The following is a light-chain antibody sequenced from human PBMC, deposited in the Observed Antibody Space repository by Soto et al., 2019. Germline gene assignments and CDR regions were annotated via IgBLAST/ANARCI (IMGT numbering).Light chain of an antibody. CDR3: CSYAVTNILV. V-gene: IGLV2-11*01. J-gene: IGLJ1*01. CDR1: SSDVGAYNY. CDR2: DVT. Sequence: QSALTQPRSVSGSPGQSVTISCTGTSSDVGAYNYVSWYQQHPDKAPKLIIYDVTQRPSGVPDRFSGSKSGNTASLTISGLQAEDEADYYCCSYAVTNILVFGTGTKLTVL.